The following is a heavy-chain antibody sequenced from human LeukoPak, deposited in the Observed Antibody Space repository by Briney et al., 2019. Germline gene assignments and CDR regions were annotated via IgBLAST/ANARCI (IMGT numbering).Heavy chain of an antibody. CDR3: ARDKQGARQWLVLAY. V-gene: IGHV3-30-3*01. Sequence: GRSLRLSCAASGFTFSSYAMHWVRQAPGKGLEWVAVISYDGSNKYYADSVKGRFTISRDNSKNTPYLQMNSLRAEDTAVYYCARDKQGARQWLVLAYWGQGTLVTVSS. CDR1: GFTFSSYA. CDR2: ISYDGSNK. D-gene: IGHD6-19*01. J-gene: IGHJ4*02.